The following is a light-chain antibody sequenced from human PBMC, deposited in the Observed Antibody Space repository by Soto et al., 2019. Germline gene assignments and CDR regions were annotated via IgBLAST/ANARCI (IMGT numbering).Light chain of an antibody. Sequence: EIVITQSPATLAVSPEETASLSCRASHSAGNFLAWYQQKPGPAPALLIYDASNRATGSAARFSCSGSGTDFSLTISSIGPEDYVVYYYYHHRNSSPRTFGQGTKVDIK. J-gene: IGKJ1*01. V-gene: IGKV3-11*01. CDR2: DAS. CDR1: HSAGNF. CDR3: YHHRNSSPRT.